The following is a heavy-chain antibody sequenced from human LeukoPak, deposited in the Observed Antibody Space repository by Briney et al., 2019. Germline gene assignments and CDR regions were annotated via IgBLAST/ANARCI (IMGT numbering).Heavy chain of an antibody. CDR1: GFTFSSYS. Sequence: PGGSLRLSCAASGFTFSSYSMNWVRQAPGKGLEWVSYISSSSSTIYYADSVKGRFTISRDNAKNSLSLQMNSLRAEDTAVYYCAREEVHDSNGYYDAFDIWGQGTMVTVSS. V-gene: IGHV3-48*04. J-gene: IGHJ3*02. CDR3: AREEVHDSNGYYDAFDI. D-gene: IGHD3-22*01. CDR2: ISSSSSTI.